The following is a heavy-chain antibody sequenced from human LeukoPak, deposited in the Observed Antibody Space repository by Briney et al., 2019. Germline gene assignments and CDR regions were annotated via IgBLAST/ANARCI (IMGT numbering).Heavy chain of an antibody. V-gene: IGHV5-51*01. Sequence: GESLKISCQGSGYSFTSYWIGWVRQMPGKGLEWMGIIYPGDSDTRYSPSFQGQVTISADKSISTAYLQWSSLKASDTAMYYCATDYCDSSGYGPGAFDIWGQGTMVTVSS. CDR1: GYSFTSYW. CDR3: ATDYCDSSGYGPGAFDI. CDR2: IYPGDSDT. D-gene: IGHD3-22*01. J-gene: IGHJ3*02.